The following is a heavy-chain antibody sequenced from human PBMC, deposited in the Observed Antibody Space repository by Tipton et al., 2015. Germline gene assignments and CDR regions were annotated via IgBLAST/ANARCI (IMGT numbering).Heavy chain of an antibody. Sequence: SGPEVKVSCKVLRDAISDKDVTWVRQAPGQGLEWVGWIAVGSGNTNYAPKFQERVSISTDMSTNTAYMELSSLRSDDTAVYYCAAEKTWLQFDYWGQGTLVTVSS. V-gene: IGHV1-58*01. J-gene: IGHJ4*01. CDR2: IAVGSGNT. CDR1: RDAISDKD. CDR3: AAEKTWLQFDY. D-gene: IGHD5-24*01.